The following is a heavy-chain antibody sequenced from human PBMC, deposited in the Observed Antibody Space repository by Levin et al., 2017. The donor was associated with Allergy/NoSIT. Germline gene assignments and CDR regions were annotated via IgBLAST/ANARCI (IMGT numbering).Heavy chain of an antibody. V-gene: IGHV3-23*01. D-gene: IGHD5-24*01. CDR3: TRGATNRATPFDY. Sequence: GGSLRLSCAASGFTFNSYAMTWVRQAPGKGLYWVSSISASGGSTYYADSVKGRFTISRDNSKNTMYLQMNSLRAEDAAVYYCTRGATNRATPFDYWGQGTLVTVSS. CDR2: ISASGGST. J-gene: IGHJ4*02. CDR1: GFTFNSYA.